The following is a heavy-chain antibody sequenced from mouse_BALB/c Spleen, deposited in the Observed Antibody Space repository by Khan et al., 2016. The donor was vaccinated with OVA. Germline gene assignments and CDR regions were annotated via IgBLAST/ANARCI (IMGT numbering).Heavy chain of an antibody. CDR1: GYTFTNYV. V-gene: IGHV9-3-1*01. J-gene: IGHJ2*01. CDR3: ARFHGGY. Sequence: QIQLVQSGPELKKPGETVKISCKASGYTFTNYVMNWVKQSPGKGLKWMGWINTYTREPTYADDFKGRLAFSLETSASTAYLKINSLKNEDTATYFCARFHGGYWGQGTTLTVSS. CDR2: INTYTREP.